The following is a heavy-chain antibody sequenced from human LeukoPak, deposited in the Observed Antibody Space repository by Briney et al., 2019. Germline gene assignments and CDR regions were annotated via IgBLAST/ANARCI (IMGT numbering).Heavy chain of an antibody. CDR3: ARDPYYGSGFDY. J-gene: IGHJ4*02. V-gene: IGHV3-66*01. Sequence: GGSLRLSCAVSGFTVSSNYMSWVRQAPGKGLEWVSVIYSGGSTYYADSVKGRFTISRDNSKNTLYLQMNSLRAEDTAVYYCARDPYYGSGFDYWGQGTLVTVSS. CDR2: IYSGGST. CDR1: GFTVSSNY. D-gene: IGHD3-10*01.